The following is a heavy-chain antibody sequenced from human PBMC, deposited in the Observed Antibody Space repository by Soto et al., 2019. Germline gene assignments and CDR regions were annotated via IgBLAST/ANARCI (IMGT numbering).Heavy chain of an antibody. CDR1: GFTFSSYE. Sequence: GGSLRLSCAASGFTFSSYEMIWVRQAPGMGLEWVSYISGSGYTSDGGPTIHYADSVKGRFTISRNNAKNSLYLQMNSLRVEDTAVYYCARVSQSFIEYFQHWGQGTLVTVSS. CDR3: ARVSQSFIEYFQH. V-gene: IGHV3-48*03. J-gene: IGHJ1*01. CDR2: ISGSGYTSDGGPTI. D-gene: IGHD3-16*02.